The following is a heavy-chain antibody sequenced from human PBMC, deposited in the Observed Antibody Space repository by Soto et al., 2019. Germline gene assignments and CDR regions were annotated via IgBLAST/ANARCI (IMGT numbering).Heavy chain of an antibody. J-gene: IGHJ6*02. D-gene: IGHD6-19*01. V-gene: IGHV1-18*01. CDR2: ISAYNGNT. CDR1: GYTFTSYG. Sequence: GASVKVSCKASGYTFTSYGISWVRQAPGQGLEWMGWISAYNGNTNYAQKLQGRVTMTTDTSTSTAYMELRSLRSDDTAVYYCAREIGGWYYYYYGMDVWGQGTTVTVSS. CDR3: AREIGGWYYYYYGMDV.